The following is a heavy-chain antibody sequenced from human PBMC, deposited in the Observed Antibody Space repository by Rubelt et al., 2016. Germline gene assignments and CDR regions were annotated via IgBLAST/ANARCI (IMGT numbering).Heavy chain of an antibody. CDR1: GYTFTSYD. CDR3: ARMVNDFWSGYHNWFDP. CDR2: MNPNSGNT. Sequence: QVQLVQSGAEVKKPGASVKVSCKASGYTFTSYDINWVRQATGQGLEWMGWMNPNSGNTGYAQKFQGRVTMTRNTSISTAYMELIILRSEDTAVYYCARMVNDFWSGYHNWFDPWGQGTLVTVSS. D-gene: IGHD3-3*01. V-gene: IGHV1-8*01. J-gene: IGHJ5*02.